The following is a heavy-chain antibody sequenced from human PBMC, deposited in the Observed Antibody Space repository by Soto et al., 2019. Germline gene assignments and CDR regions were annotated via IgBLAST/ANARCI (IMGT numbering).Heavy chain of an antibody. J-gene: IGHJ6*03. CDR2: IYYNGST. CDR3: ARSNNSSPYYYMDV. D-gene: IGHD6-13*01. Sequence: SETLSLTCTVSGGSISSYYWSWIRQPPGKGLEWIGYIYYNGSTNYNPSLKSRVTISVDTSKNQFSLKLSSVTAADTAVYYCARSNNSSPYYYMDVWGKGTTVTVSS. CDR1: GGSISSYY. V-gene: IGHV4-59*08.